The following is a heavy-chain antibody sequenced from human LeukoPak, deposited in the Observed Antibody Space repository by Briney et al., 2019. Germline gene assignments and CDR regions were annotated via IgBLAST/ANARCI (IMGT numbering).Heavy chain of an antibody. CDR1: GYTFADYY. CDR2: VDPEDGET. D-gene: IGHD3-3*01. CDR3: ATGSLGWLIN. J-gene: IGHJ4*02. Sequence: ASVKISCKASGYTFADYYMHWVQQAPGKGLEWMGLVDPEDGETIYAEKFQGRVTITADTSTDTAYMELSSLRSEDTAVYYCATGSLGWLINWGQGTLVTVSS. V-gene: IGHV1-69-2*01.